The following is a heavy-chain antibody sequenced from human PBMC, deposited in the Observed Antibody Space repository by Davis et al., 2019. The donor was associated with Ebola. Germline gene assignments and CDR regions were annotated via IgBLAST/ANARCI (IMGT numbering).Heavy chain of an antibody. V-gene: IGHV4-34*01. CDR1: GGSFSDYY. J-gene: IGHJ5*02. CDR2: INHTGST. Sequence: GSLRLSCAVFGGSFSDYYWTWIRQPPGKGLEWIGEINHTGSTSYNPSLKSRVTISVDTSKNQFSLKLSSVTAADTAVYYCARGGAVAGPWGQGTLVTVSS. CDR3: ARGGAVAGP. D-gene: IGHD6-19*01.